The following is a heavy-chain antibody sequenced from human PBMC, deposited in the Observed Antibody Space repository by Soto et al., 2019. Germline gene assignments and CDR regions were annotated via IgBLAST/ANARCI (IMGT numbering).Heavy chain of an antibody. D-gene: IGHD3-10*01. Sequence: GSGPTLVNPTQTLTLTCTFSGFSLSTSGVGVGWIRQPPGKALEWLAPIYWNDDKRYSPSLKSRLTITKDTSKNQVVLTMTNMDPVDTATYYCAHSYNTMVRGAKNWFDPWGQGTLVTVSS. CDR1: GFSLSTSGVG. V-gene: IGHV2-5*01. J-gene: IGHJ5*02. CDR3: AHSYNTMVRGAKNWFDP. CDR2: IYWNDDK.